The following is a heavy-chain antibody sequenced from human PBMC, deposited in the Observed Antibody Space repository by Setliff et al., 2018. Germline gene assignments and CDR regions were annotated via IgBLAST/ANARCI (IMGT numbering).Heavy chain of an antibody. CDR2: IYYSGST. D-gene: IGHD3-10*01. J-gene: IGHJ5*02. V-gene: IGHV4-39*07. Sequence: SETLSLTCTVFGGSMGSSGYYWAWIRQSPGKGLEWIGSIYYSGSTYYNPSLKRRATISLDTSKNQFSLKLNSVTAADTAVYYCARDPVKQLVNWFDPWGQGTLVTVSS. CDR1: GGSMGSSGYY. CDR3: ARDPVKQLVNWFDP.